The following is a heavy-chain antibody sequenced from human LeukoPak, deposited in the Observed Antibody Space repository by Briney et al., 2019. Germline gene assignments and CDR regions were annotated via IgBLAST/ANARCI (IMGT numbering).Heavy chain of an antibody. CDR2: IYYSGST. Sequence: SETLFLTCTVSGGSISSYYWSWIRQPPGKGLEWIGYIYYSGSTNYNPSLKSRVTISVDTSKNQFSLKLSSVTAADTAVYYCARGYSSGWSDYWGQGTLVTVSS. CDR3: ARGYSSGWSDY. D-gene: IGHD6-19*01. J-gene: IGHJ4*02. V-gene: IGHV4-59*01. CDR1: GGSISSYY.